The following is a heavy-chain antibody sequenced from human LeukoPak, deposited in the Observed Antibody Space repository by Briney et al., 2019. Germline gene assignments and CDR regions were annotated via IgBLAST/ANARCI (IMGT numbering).Heavy chain of an antibody. Sequence: PGGSLRLSCAASGFTFSSYGVHWVRQAPGKGLEWVAVILYDGSNKYYADSVKGRFTISRDNSKNTLYLQMNSLRAEDTAVSCCAKAAIYDSSGYYLDYWGQGTLVTVSS. CDR3: AKAAIYDSSGYYLDY. J-gene: IGHJ4*02. CDR1: GFTFSSYG. CDR2: ILYDGSNK. D-gene: IGHD3-22*01. V-gene: IGHV3-30*18.